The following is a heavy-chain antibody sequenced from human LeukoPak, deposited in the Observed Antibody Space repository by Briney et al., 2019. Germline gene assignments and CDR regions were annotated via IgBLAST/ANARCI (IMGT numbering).Heavy chain of an antibody. D-gene: IGHD2-2*01. V-gene: IGHV4-34*01. J-gene: IGHJ4*02. Sequence: PSETLSLTCAVYGGSFSGYYWSWIRQPPGKGLEWIGEINHSGSTNYNPSLTSRVAISVDTSRNQFSLKLNSMTAADTAMYYCARKRASIDYWGQGILVTVSS. CDR2: INHSGST. CDR3: ARKRASIDY. CDR1: GGSFSGYY.